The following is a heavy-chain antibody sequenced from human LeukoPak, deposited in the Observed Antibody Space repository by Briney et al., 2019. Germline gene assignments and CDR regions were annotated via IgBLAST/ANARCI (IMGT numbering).Heavy chain of an antibody. Sequence: SVKVSCKASGGTFSSYAISWVRQAPGQGLEWMGGIIPIFGTANYAQKFQGRVTITTDESTSTAYMELSSLRSEDTAVYYCARSPGYYSNSACLDPWGQGTLVTVSS. CDR1: GGTFSSYA. CDR3: ARSPGYYSNSACLDP. CDR2: IIPIFGTA. D-gene: IGHD4-11*01. V-gene: IGHV1-69*05. J-gene: IGHJ5*02.